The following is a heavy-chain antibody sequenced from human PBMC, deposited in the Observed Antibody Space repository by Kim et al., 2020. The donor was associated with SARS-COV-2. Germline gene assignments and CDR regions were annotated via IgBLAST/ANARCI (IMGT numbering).Heavy chain of an antibody. J-gene: IGHJ6*01. D-gene: IGHD2-2*01. Sequence: ASVKVSCKASGYTFTNYAFSWVRQAPGQGLEWMGWISAYNGNTDYVHKFQGRVTMTRNTSTSTAYMELRNLRSDDTAVYYCARVQYDYSSSQYYYYYGM. V-gene: IGHV1-18*01. CDR3: ARVQYDYSSSQYYYYYGM. CDR2: ISAYNGNT. CDR1: GYTFTNYA.